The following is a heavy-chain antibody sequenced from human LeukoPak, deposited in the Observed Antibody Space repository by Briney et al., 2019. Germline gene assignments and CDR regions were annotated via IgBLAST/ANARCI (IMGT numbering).Heavy chain of an antibody. V-gene: IGHV3-30-3*01. D-gene: IGHD2-2*01. CDR1: GLTFSSYA. J-gene: IGHJ6*03. Sequence: GGSLRLSCAASGLTFSSYAMHWVRQAPGKGLEWVAVISYDGSNKYYADSVKGRFTISRDNSKNTLYLQMNSLRAEDTAVYYCARVNPLCLIRTSCNYMDVWGKGTTVTVSS. CDR3: ARVNPLCLIRTSCNYMDV. CDR2: ISYDGSNK.